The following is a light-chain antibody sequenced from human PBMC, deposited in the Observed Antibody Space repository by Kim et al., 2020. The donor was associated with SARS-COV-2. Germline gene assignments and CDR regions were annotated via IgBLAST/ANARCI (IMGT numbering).Light chain of an antibody. CDR1: QSVSSK. CDR2: GAS. V-gene: IGKV3-15*01. J-gene: IGKJ1*01. CDR3: QQYNNWPWWT. Sequence: EIVMTQSPATLSVSPGERATLSCRASQSVSSKLAWYQQKPGQAPRPLIYGASTRATGIPARFSGSGSGTEFTLTISSLQSEDFAVYYCQQYNNWPWWTFGQGTKVDIK.